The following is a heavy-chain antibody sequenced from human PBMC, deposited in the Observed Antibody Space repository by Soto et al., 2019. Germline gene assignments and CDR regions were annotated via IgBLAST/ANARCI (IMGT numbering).Heavy chain of an antibody. J-gene: IGHJ4*02. CDR2: VHYSGTT. CDR1: CGSISSYY. Sequence: PWETLSLTCTVSCGSISSYYWRWIRQSPGRGLEWIGYVHYSGTTNYNPSLKSRVAMSLDSSKRQFSLTLNSVTAADTAVYYCARGTALIYGDYPGAGYFDFWGQGIQVTVSS. D-gene: IGHD4-17*01. V-gene: IGHV4-59*01. CDR3: ARGTALIYGDYPGAGYFDF.